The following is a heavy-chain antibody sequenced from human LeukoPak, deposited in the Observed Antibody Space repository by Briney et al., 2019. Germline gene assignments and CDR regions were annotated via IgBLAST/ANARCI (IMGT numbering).Heavy chain of an antibody. D-gene: IGHD2-2*01. CDR2: IVVGSGNT. Sequence: SVKVSCKTSGFTFTSSAMQWVRQARGQRLEWIGWIVVGSGNTNYAQKFQERVTITRDTSISTAYMELSSLRSDDTALYYCTKPQPGAFEVWGQGTMVTVSS. CDR1: GFTFTSSA. J-gene: IGHJ3*01. CDR3: TKPQPGAFEV. V-gene: IGHV1-58*02.